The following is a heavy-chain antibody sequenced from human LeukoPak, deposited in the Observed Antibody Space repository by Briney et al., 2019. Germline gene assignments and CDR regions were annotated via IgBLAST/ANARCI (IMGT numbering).Heavy chain of an antibody. J-gene: IGHJ5*02. CDR3: ARDGSYYYDSSGFDP. D-gene: IGHD3-22*01. CDR1: GYTFTSYY. CDR2: INPSGGST. Sequence: ASVKVSCKASGYTFTSYYMHWVRQAPGQGLEWMGIINPSGGSTSYAQKFQGRVTMTRDTSTSTVYMELSSPRSEDTAVYYCARDGSYYYDSSGFDPWGQGTLVTVSS. V-gene: IGHV1-46*01.